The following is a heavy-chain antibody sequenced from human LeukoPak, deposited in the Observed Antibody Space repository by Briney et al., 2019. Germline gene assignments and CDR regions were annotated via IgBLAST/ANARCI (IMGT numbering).Heavy chain of an antibody. CDR1: GFTFSGYS. J-gene: IGHJ4*02. CDR3: AREASEGFDF. Sequence: GGSLRLSCTASGFTFSGYSMNWIRQAPGKGLEWVSSFGTRSTSIYHAGSVKGRFAISRDNAKNSLYLQMNSLRAEDTALYYCAREASEGFDFWGQGTLVTVSS. V-gene: IGHV3-21*01. D-gene: IGHD5-12*01. CDR2: FGTRSTSI.